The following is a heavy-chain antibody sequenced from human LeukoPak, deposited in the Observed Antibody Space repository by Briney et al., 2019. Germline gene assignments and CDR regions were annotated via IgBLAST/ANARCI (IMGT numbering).Heavy chain of an antibody. J-gene: IGHJ4*02. CDR2: ISSSSSYI. D-gene: IGHD2-2*01. CDR3: ARGSEVVVPVFFEC. CDR1: GFTFSSYS. Sequence: GGPLRLSCAASGFTFSSYSMNWLRQAPGKGLEWVSSISSSSSYIYYADSVKGRFTISRNIAKNSLYLQMNGLRAEETAVYYCARGSEVVVPVFFECWGKGTLVSV. V-gene: IGHV3-21*01.